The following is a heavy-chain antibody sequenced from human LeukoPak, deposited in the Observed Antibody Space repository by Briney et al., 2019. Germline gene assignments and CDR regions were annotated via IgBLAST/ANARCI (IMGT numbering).Heavy chain of an antibody. D-gene: IGHD3-9*01. V-gene: IGHV4-59*01. CDR2: IYYSGST. J-gene: IGHJ5*02. Sequence: PGGSLRLYCVASGFTFSSYSMNWVRQAPGKGLEWIGYIYYSGSTKYNPSLKSRVTISVDTSKKQFSLKLSSVTAADTAVYYCARDFGYYDILKGNWFDPWGQGTLVTVSS. CDR3: ARDFGYYDILKGNWFDP. CDR1: GFTFSSYS.